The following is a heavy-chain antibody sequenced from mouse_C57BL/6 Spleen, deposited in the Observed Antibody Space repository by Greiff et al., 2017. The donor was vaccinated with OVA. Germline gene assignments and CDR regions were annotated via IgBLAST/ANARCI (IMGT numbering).Heavy chain of an antibody. J-gene: IGHJ4*01. D-gene: IGHD1-1*01. CDR3: TTSSYGAMDY. Sequence: EVQRVESGAELVRPGASVKLSCTASGFNIKDDYMHWVKQRPEQGLEWIGWIDPENGDTEYASKFQGKATITADTSSNTAYLQLSSLTSEDTAVYYCTTSSYGAMDYWGQGTSVTVSS. V-gene: IGHV14-4*01. CDR1: GFNIKDDY. CDR2: IDPENGDT.